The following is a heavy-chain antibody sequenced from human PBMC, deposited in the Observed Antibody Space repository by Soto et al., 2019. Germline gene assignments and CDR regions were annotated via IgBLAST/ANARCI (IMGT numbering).Heavy chain of an antibody. J-gene: IGHJ6*02. Sequence: PGGSLRLSCAASGFTFSSYGMHWVRQAPGKGLEWVAVISYDGSNKYYADSVKGRFTISRDNSKNTLYLQMNSLRAEDTAVYYCAKDPVRRYDFWSGSLKRIPEYYYYGMHVWGQGTTVTVSS. CDR1: GFTFSSYG. V-gene: IGHV3-30*18. D-gene: IGHD3-3*01. CDR2: ISYDGSNK. CDR3: AKDPVRRYDFWSGSLKRIPEYYYYGMHV.